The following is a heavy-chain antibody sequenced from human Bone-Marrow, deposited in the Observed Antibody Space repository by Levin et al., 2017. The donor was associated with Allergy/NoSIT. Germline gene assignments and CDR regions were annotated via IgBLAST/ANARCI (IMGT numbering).Heavy chain of an antibody. CDR2: ITGSDSYI. V-gene: IGHV3-21*01. Sequence: GGSLRLSCVASGFTFSTYSMHWVRQAPGKGLEWVSSITGSDSYIYQADSVRGRFTISRDNTKNSLYLQVDSLRAEDKAVYYCARDENRGYCSGGSCYRVAFDIWGQGTMVTVSS. CDR1: GFTFSTYS. J-gene: IGHJ3*02. CDR3: ARDENRGYCSGGSCYRVAFDI. D-gene: IGHD2-15*01.